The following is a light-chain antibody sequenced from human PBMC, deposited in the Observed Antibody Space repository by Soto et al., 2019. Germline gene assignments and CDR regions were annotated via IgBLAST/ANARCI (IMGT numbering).Light chain of an antibody. V-gene: IGKV3-15*01. Sequence: EMVMTQSPATLSVSPGQRAALSCRAPRSVSSKLAWYQQRPGQAPRLLIYGASTRATGTPARFSGSGSGTDFTLTISSLQPEDFATYYCQQFNNYPLTFGGGTKVDI. CDR2: GAS. CDR3: QQFNNYPLT. J-gene: IGKJ4*01. CDR1: RSVSSK.